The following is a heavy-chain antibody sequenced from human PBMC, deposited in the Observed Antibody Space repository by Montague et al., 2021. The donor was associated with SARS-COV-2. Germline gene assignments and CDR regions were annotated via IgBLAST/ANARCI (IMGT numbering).Heavy chain of an antibody. Sequence: SETLSLTCTVSGGSISSSSYYWGWIRQPPGKGLEWIGSMYYSGSTYYNPSLKSRVTISVDTSKNQFSLKLSSVTAADTAVYYCDGISEEEYYFDYWGQGTLVTVSS. J-gene: IGHJ4*02. CDR1: GGSISSSSYY. V-gene: IGHV4-39*01. D-gene: IGHD3-3*02. CDR3: DGISEEEYYFDY. CDR2: MYYSGST.